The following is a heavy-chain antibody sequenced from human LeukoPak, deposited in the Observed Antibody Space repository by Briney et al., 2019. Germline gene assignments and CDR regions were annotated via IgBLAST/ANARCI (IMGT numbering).Heavy chain of an antibody. CDR3: ARRYCSSTSCLIDY. CDR2: ISSSGTNI. D-gene: IGHD2-2*01. Sequence: GGSLRLSCAASGFTFSSYSMNWVRQAPGKGLEWVSYISSSGTNIYYADSVKGRFTISRDNDKNSLYLQMNSLRAEDTAVYYCARRYCSSTSCLIDYWGQGTLVTVSS. J-gene: IGHJ4*02. V-gene: IGHV3-48*04. CDR1: GFTFSSYS.